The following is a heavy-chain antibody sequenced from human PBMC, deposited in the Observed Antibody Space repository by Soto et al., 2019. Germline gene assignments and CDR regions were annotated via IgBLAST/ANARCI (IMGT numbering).Heavy chain of an antibody. CDR3: ARHAPY. CDR1: GVSISNTSYY. V-gene: IGHV4-39*01. CDR2: IYFSGST. J-gene: IGHJ4*02. Sequence: SETLSLTCAVSGVSISNTSYYWGWIRQPPGKGLEWVGTIYFSGSTFYNPSLKSRVTISIDTSKKQFSLRLSSVTAADTTVYHSARHAPYWGQATLVTVSS.